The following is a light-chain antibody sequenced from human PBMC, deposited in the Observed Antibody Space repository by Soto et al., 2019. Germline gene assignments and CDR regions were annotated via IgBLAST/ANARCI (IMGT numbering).Light chain of an antibody. CDR2: LEGSGSY. CDR1: SGHSSYI. V-gene: IGLV4-60*02. CDR3: ETWDSNTRV. Sequence: QPVLTQSSSASASLGSSVKLTCTLSSGHSSYIIAWHQQQPGKAPRYLMKLEGSGSYNKGSGVPDRFSGSSSGADRYLTISDLQFEDEADYYCETWDSNTRVFGTGTTLTVL. J-gene: IGLJ1*01.